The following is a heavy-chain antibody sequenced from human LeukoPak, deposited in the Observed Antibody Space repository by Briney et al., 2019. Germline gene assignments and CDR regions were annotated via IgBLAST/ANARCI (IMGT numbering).Heavy chain of an antibody. Sequence: GRSLRLSCSPYAFTFTAYSMNWVRQPPGKGLEWVSTISSSSSSYIYYAASVKGRFTTSRDNARNSLYLQMNSLRAEDTAVYYCARDGARGDYWGQRTLVTVSS. CDR1: AFTFTAYS. J-gene: IGHJ4*02. CDR2: ISSSSSSYI. D-gene: IGHD3-10*01. V-gene: IGHV3-21*06. CDR3: ARDGARGDY.